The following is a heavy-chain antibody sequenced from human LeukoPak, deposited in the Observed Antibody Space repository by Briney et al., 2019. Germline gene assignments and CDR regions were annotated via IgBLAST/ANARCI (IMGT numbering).Heavy chain of an antibody. CDR3: ARVTRILGPTPTNFDC. V-gene: IGHV1-18*01. J-gene: IGHJ4*02. Sequence: ASVKVSCRTSGYTFTSFGISRVRQAPGQGLEWMGLISAYNGNTIYAQKFHGRVTMTTDTSTTTAYMELRRMRSDDTAIYYCARVTRILGPTPTNFDCWGQGTLVTVSS. CDR1: GYTFTSFG. CDR2: ISAYNGNT. D-gene: IGHD1-26*01.